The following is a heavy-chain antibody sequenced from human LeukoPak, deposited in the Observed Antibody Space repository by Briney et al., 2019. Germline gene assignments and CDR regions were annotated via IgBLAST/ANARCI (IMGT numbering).Heavy chain of an antibody. D-gene: IGHD6-13*01. CDR2: ISSSSSTI. CDR1: GFTFSSYS. CDR3: ARDLYDKIAAAGTDY. J-gene: IGHJ4*02. Sequence: GGSLRLSCAASGFTFSSYSMNWVRQAPGKGLEWVSYISSSSSTIYYADSVKGRFTISRDNAKNSLYLQMNSLRAEDTAVYYCARDLYDKIAAAGTDYWGQGTLVTVSS. V-gene: IGHV3-48*04.